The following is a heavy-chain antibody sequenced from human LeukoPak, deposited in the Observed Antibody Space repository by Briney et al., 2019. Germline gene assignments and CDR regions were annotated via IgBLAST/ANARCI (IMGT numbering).Heavy chain of an antibody. D-gene: IGHD6-13*01. CDR3: ARGGSSSWYSY. J-gene: IGHJ4*02. CDR1: GGSISSGGYS. CDR2: IYHSGST. V-gene: IGHV4-30-2*01. Sequence: SETLSLTCAVSGGSISSGGYSWSWIRQPPGKGLEWIGYIYHSGSTYYNPSLKSRVTISVDRSKNQFSLKLSSVTAADTAVYYCARGGSSSWYSYWGQGTLVTVSS.